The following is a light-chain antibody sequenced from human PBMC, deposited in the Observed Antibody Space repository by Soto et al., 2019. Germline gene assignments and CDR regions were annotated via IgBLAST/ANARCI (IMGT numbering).Light chain of an antibody. CDR2: SAS. CDR1: QCISNW. J-gene: IGKJ5*01. V-gene: IGKV1D-12*01. CDR3: QQTHSFPIT. Sequence: DIQMTQSPSSLSASVGDRVTITCRASQCISNWLAWYRQKPGKAPDLLISSASSLQSGVPSRFSGSGSGTDFTLTISSLQPEDFAIYYCQQTHSFPITFGQGTRLEIK.